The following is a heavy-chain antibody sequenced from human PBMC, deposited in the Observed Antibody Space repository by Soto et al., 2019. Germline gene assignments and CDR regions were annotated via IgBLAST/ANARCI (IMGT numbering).Heavy chain of an antibody. Sequence: GGSLRLSCAASGFSLNNFAMTWVRQAPGKGLEWVSGMSGSGGSTYYADSAKGRFTISRDNSKNTLYLQMNSLRAEDTAVYYCAKDRRRTILTGYDYYYGMDVWGQGTTVTVSS. CDR2: MSGSGGST. J-gene: IGHJ6*02. CDR3: AKDRRRTILTGYDYYYGMDV. CDR1: GFSLNNFA. D-gene: IGHD3-9*01. V-gene: IGHV3-23*01.